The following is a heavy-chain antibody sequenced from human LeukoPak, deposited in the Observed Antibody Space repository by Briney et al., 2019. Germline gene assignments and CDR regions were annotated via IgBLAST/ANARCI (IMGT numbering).Heavy chain of an antibody. D-gene: IGHD3-22*01. Sequence: GGSLRLSCAASGFTVSSNYMTWVRQAPGKGLEWVSVIYAGGSTYYADSVKGRFTISRDNSRNTMYLQMNGLRAEDTAVYYCARGRVDGDSSNWFDPWGQGTLVTVSS. CDR3: ARGRVDGDSSNWFDP. CDR1: GFTVSSNY. J-gene: IGHJ5*02. V-gene: IGHV3-53*01. CDR2: IYAGGST.